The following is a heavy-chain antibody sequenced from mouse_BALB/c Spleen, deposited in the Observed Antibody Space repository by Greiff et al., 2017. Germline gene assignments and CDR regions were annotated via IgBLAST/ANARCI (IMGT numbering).Heavy chain of an antibody. J-gene: IGHJ2*01. D-gene: IGHD2-3*01. CDR1: GYTFTSYW. CDR2: IDPSDSET. CDR3: TGGYYGFDY. Sequence: QVQLKQPGAELVKPGAPVKLSCKASGYTFTSYWMNWVKQRPGRGLEWIGRIDPSDSETHYNQKFKDKATLTVDKSSSTAYIQLSSLTSEDSAVYYCTGGYYGFDYWGQGTTRTVSS. V-gene: IGHV1-69*02.